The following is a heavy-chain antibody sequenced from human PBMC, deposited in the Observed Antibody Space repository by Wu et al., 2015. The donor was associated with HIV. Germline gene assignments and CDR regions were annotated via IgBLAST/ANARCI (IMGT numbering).Heavy chain of an antibody. J-gene: IGHJ5*02. V-gene: IGHV1-69*12. CDR2: IIPIFGTA. CDR3: ARDSVGDYYDSSGYYRT. D-gene: IGHD3-22*01. CDR1: GGTFSSYA. Sequence: QVQLVQSGAEVKKPGSSVKVSCKASGGTFSSYAISWVRQAPGQGLEWMGGIIPIFGTANYAQKFQGRVTITADESTSTAYMGLSSLRSEDTAVYYCARDSVGDYYDSSGYYRTWGQGTLVTVSS.